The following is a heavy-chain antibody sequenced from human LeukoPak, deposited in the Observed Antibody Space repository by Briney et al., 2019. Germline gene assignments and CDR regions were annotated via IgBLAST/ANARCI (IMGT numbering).Heavy chain of an antibody. CDR3: AREAYCSSTSCYSKEVDY. D-gene: IGHD2-2*01. CDR1: GYTFTSYG. Sequence: GASVKVSCKASGYTFTSYGISWVRQAPGQGLEWMGWISAYNGNTNYAQKLQGRDTMTTDTSTSTAYMELRSLRSDDTAVYYCAREAYCSSTSCYSKEVDYWGQGTLVTVSS. V-gene: IGHV1-18*04. CDR2: ISAYNGNT. J-gene: IGHJ4*02.